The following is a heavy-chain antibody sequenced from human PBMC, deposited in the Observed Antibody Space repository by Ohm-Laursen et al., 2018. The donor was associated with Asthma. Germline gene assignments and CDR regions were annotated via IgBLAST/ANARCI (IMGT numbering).Heavy chain of an antibody. J-gene: IGHJ5*02. V-gene: IGHV4-4*03. Sequence: PGTLSLTWVLSGGSINNYWWSWVRQPPGKGLEWIGEISHSGAASFNPSLTSRVTISLDKSKTHFSLELTSVTAADTAVYYCARSTGWYRLDLWGRGTLVTVSS. CDR3: ARSTGWYRLDL. CDR1: GGSINNYW. CDR2: ISHSGAA. D-gene: IGHD6-19*01.